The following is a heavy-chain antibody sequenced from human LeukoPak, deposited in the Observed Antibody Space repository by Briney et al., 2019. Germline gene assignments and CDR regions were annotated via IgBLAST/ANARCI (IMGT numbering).Heavy chain of an antibody. CDR2: INHSGST. J-gene: IGHJ4*02. Sequence: SETLSLTCAVYGGSFSGYYWSWIRQPPGKGLEWIGEINHSGSTNYNPSLKSRVTISVDTSKNQFSLKLSSVTAADTAVYYCARLSTGDEAIDYWGQGTLVTVSS. CDR3: ARLSTGDEAIDY. D-gene: IGHD7-27*01. V-gene: IGHV4-34*01. CDR1: GGSFSGYY.